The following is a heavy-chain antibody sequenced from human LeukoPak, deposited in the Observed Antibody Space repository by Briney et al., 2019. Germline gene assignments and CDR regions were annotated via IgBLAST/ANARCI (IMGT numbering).Heavy chain of an antibody. V-gene: IGHV1-18*01. J-gene: IGHJ4*02. D-gene: IGHD3-10*01. Sequence: ASVKVSCKASGYTFISYGFSWVRQAPGQGLEWMGWISAYNGNRNYAQKFQGRVTMTTDISTRIAYMELRSLRSDDTAVYYCVRDSFTMVRGLSPDYWGQGTLVFVSS. CDR3: VRDSFTMVRGLSPDY. CDR2: ISAYNGNR. CDR1: GYTFISYG.